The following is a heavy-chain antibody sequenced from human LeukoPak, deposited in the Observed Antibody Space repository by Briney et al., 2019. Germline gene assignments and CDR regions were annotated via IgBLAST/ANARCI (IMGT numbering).Heavy chain of an antibody. J-gene: IGHJ4*02. Sequence: PGGSLRLSCAASGFTFSSYEMNWVRQAPGKGLEWVSYISSSGSTIYYADSVKGRFTISRDNAKNSLYLQMNSLRAEDAAVYYCARLAVAGLYFDYWGQGTLVTVSS. D-gene: IGHD6-19*01. CDR2: ISSSGSTI. CDR1: GFTFSSYE. V-gene: IGHV3-48*03. CDR3: ARLAVAGLYFDY.